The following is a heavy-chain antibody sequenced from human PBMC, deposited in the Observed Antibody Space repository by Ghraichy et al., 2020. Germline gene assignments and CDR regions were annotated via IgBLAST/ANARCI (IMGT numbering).Heavy chain of an antibody. CDR3: AVVAAAGTGSFDP. CDR2: IYYSGST. D-gene: IGHD6-13*01. J-gene: IGHJ5*02. V-gene: IGHV4-59*01. Sequence: SETLSLTCTVSGGSISSYYWSWIRQPPGKGLEWIGYIYYSGSTNYNPSLKSRVTISVDTSKNQFSLKLSSVTAADTAVYYCAVVAAAGTGSFDPWGQGTLVTVSS. CDR1: GGSISSYY.